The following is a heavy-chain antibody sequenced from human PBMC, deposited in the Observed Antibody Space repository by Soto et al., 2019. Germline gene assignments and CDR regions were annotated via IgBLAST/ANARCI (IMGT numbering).Heavy chain of an antibody. Sequence: SETLSLTCTVSGGSISNTDYYWGWVRQPPGKGLEWIGEIYHSGSTHYNPSLKSRVTMSVDKSKSQFSLKLSSVTAADTAVYYCARVGAKGLDYWGQGTLVTVSS. V-gene: IGHV4-39*07. CDR3: ARVGAKGLDY. D-gene: IGHD1-26*01. J-gene: IGHJ4*02. CDR1: GGSISNTDYY. CDR2: IYHSGST.